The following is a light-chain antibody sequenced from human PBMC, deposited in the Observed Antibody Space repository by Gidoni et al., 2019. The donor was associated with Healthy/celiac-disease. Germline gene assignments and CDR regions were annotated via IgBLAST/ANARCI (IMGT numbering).Light chain of an antibody. Sequence: DNVMTQSPDSLAVSLGERATINCKSSQSVLYSSNNKNYVAWYQQKPGQPPKLLIYWASTRASGVPDRFSGSGSGTDFTLTISSLQAEDVAVYYCQQYYSTPPTFGGGTKVEIK. CDR1: QSVLYSSNNKNY. CDR2: WAS. CDR3: QQYYSTPPT. J-gene: IGKJ4*01. V-gene: IGKV4-1*01.